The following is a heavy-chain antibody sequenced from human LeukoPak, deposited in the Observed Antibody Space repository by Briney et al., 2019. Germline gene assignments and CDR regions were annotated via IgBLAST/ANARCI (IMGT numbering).Heavy chain of an antibody. J-gene: IGHJ4*02. CDR1: GYNFTNYW. CDR3: ARLVGGTVDY. V-gene: IGHV5-10-1*01. D-gene: IGHD1-26*01. CDR2: IDPSDSYT. Sequence: GESLKISCKGSGYNFTNYWISWVRQMPGKGLEWMGRIDPSDSYTNYSPSFQGHVTISADNSISTAYLQCSSLKAPDTAMYYCARLVGGTVDYWGQGTLVTVSS.